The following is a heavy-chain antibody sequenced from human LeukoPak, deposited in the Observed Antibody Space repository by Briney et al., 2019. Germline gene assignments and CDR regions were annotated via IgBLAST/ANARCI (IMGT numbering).Heavy chain of an antibody. J-gene: IGHJ3*02. CDR1: GFTFSSYA. CDR3: AGRITMIAVVIDAFDI. Sequence: GGSLRLSCAASGFTFSSYAMSWVRQAPGRGLEWVSAISGSGSNTYYADSVKGRFTISRDNSKNTLYLQMNSLRAEDTAVYYCAGRITMIAVVIDAFDIWGQGTMVTVSS. CDR2: ISGSGSNT. D-gene: IGHD3-22*01. V-gene: IGHV3-23*01.